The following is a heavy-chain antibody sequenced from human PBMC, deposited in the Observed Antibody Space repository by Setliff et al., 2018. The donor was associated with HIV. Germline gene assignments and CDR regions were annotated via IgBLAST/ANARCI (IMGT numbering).Heavy chain of an antibody. D-gene: IGHD6-13*01. CDR1: GFIFSDYH. CDR3: ASSYSSSWYDY. CDR2: ISDGDIK. Sequence: PGGSLRLSCAASGFIFSDYHMTWIRQAPGKGLEWLSDISDGDIKLYADSLKGRFAISRDNTRNSLYLQMNSLRAEDTAVYYCASSYSSSWYDYWGQGTLVTVSS. J-gene: IGHJ4*02. V-gene: IGHV3-11*04.